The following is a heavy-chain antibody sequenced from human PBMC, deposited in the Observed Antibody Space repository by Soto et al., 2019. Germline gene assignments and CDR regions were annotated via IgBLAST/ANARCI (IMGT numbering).Heavy chain of an antibody. D-gene: IGHD2-21*01. CDR3: ARDALISYHGMDV. Sequence: QVQLVESGGGVVQPGRSLRLSCAASGFTFSSYAMHWVRQAPGKGLEWGAVISYDGSNKYYADSVKGRFTISRDNSKNTLYLQMNSLRAEDTAVYYCARDALISYHGMDVWGQGTTVTVSS. CDR2: ISYDGSNK. J-gene: IGHJ6*02. V-gene: IGHV3-30-3*01. CDR1: GFTFSSYA.